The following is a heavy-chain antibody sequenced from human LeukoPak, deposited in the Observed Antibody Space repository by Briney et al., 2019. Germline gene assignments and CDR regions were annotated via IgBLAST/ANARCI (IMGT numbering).Heavy chain of an antibody. Sequence: SETLSLTCAVSGYSISSGYYWGWIRQPPGKGLEWIGSINHSGSTLYNLSLKSRVTISIDTSKNQFSLKLSSVTAADTAVYYCATDPASWFDPWGQGTLVTVSS. CDR3: ATDPASWFDP. CDR1: GYSISSGYY. J-gene: IGHJ5*02. CDR2: INHSGST. V-gene: IGHV4-38-2*02.